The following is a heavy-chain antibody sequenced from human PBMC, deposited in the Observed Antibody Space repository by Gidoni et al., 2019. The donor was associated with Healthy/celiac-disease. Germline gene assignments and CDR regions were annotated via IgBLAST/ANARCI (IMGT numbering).Heavy chain of an antibody. J-gene: IGHJ3*02. V-gene: IGHV3-11*06. CDR2: ISSSSSYT. Sequence: QVQLVESGGGLVKPGGSLRLSCAASGFPFSDYYMSWIRQAPGKGLEWVSYISSSSSYTNYADSVKGRFTISRDNAKNSLYLQMNSLRAEDTAVYYCARARKGYWVAVPPDIWGQGTMVTVSS. CDR1: GFPFSDYY. D-gene: IGHD2-15*01. CDR3: ARARKGYWVAVPPDI.